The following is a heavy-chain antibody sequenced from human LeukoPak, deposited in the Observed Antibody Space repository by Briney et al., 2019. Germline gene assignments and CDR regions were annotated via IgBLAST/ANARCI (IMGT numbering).Heavy chain of an antibody. CDR1: GFTFSSYG. J-gene: IGHJ5*02. D-gene: IGHD2-2*01. V-gene: IGHV3-33*01. Sequence: RGSLRLSRAASGFTFSSYGMHWVSQAPGKGLEWVAVIWYDGSNKYYADSVQGRFTISRDNSKNTLYLQMNSLRAEDTAVYYCARDRGGVVAPNWFDPWGQGTLVTVSS. CDR3: ARDRGGVVAPNWFDP. CDR2: IWYDGSNK.